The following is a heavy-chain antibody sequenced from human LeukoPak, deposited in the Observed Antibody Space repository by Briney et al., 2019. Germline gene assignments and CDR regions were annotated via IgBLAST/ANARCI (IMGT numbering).Heavy chain of an antibody. V-gene: IGHV4-59*08. CDR2: IYYSGST. CDR1: GGSISSYY. CDR3: ARHDSSGWYSFDY. D-gene: IGHD6-19*01. J-gene: IGHJ4*02. Sequence: PSETLSLTCTVSGGSISSYYWSWIRQPPGKGLEWIGYIYYSGSTNYNPSLKSRVTISVDTSKNQFSLELSSVTAADTAVYYCARHDSSGWYSFDYWGQGTLVTVSS.